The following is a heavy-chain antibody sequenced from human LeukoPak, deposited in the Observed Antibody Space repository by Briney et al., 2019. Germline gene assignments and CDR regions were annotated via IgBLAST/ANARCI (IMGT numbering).Heavy chain of an antibody. CDR2: ITSDGSST. J-gene: IGHJ4*02. Sequence: GGSLRLSCAASGFTFNIYWIHWVRQAPGTGLVWVSRITSDGSSTMYADSVKGRFTISRDNAENTVYLQMSSLRAEDTAVYYCAREVILSGTPSLDYWGRGALVTVSS. V-gene: IGHV3-74*03. CDR1: GFTFNIYW. CDR3: AREVILSGTPSLDY. D-gene: IGHD3/OR15-3a*01.